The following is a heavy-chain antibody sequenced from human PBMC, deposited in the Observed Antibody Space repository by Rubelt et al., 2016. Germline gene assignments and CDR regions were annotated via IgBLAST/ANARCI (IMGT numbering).Heavy chain of an antibody. D-gene: IGHD5-12*01. Sequence: EVQLVQSGAEVKKPGESLKISCKGSGYRFTNYWIGWVRQMPGKGLEWMGSIHPGDSATRYSPSFQGKVPNSADKPINTAYLQLSSLKASDTDIYYCSRLMGYSTIDYWGQGTMVTVSS. V-gene: IGHV5-51*01. CDR2: IHPGDSAT. CDR3: SRLMGYSTIDY. J-gene: IGHJ4*02. CDR1: GYRFTNYW.